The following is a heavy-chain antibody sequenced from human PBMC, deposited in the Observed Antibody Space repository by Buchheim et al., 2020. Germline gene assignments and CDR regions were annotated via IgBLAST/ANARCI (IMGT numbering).Heavy chain of an antibody. CDR2: ISVSGGST. D-gene: IGHD5-18*01. CDR3: AKRNTAMFFDY. V-gene: IGHV3-23*01. CDR1: GFTFNNSG. Sequence: EVQLLESGGGLVQPGGSLRLSCVASGFTFNNSGMSWARQAPGKGLEWVSGISVSGGSTSYADSVKGRFPISRDNSKNILFLQMNSLRAEDTAVYYCAKRNTAMFFDYWGQGTL. J-gene: IGHJ4*02.